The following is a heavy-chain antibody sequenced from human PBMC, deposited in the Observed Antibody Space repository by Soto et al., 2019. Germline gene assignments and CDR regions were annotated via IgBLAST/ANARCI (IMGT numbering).Heavy chain of an antibody. Sequence: QVQLVQSGAEVKQPGASASVSCKASGYNFTTYVVHWLRQAPGQGPEWMGWINCGSGNTVYSQKFQGRVTFTRDTSATTAYMDLNSLTSGDTAVYYCARGYTSGWTFDFWGRGTLVTVS. CDR2: INCGSGNT. D-gene: IGHD6-19*01. J-gene: IGHJ4*02. CDR1: GYNFTTYV. CDR3: ARGYTSGWTFDF. V-gene: IGHV1-3*01.